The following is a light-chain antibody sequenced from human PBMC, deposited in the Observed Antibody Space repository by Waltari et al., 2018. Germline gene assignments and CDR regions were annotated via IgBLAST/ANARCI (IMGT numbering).Light chain of an antibody. CDR1: SSDVGGYNS. CDR2: DVT. CDR3: SSYTSTRTLV. J-gene: IGLJ2*01. V-gene: IGLV2-14*03. Sequence: QSALTQPASVSGTPGQSINISCTGTSSDVGGYNSVSWYQQHPGIAPKLLIYDVTYRPSGVSNRFSGSKSGNTASLTISGLQAEDEADYYCSSYTSTRTLVFGGGTKLTVL.